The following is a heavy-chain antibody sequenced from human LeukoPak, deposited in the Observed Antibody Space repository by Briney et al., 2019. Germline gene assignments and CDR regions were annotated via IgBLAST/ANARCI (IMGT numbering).Heavy chain of an antibody. CDR2: ISDTSFTT. D-gene: IGHD3-3*01. CDR1: GFSFKDYA. CDR3: AKSGYDFWSGYSD. Sequence: TGGSLRLSCAASGFSFKDYAMSWVRQAPGKGLEWVSIISDTSFTTYYADSVKGRLTISRDNSKNSLYLQMNSLRVDDTAVYYCAKSGYDFWSGYSDWGQGTLVTVSS. J-gene: IGHJ4*02. V-gene: IGHV3-23*01.